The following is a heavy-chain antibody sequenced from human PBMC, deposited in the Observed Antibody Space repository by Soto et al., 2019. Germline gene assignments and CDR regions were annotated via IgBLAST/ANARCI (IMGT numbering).Heavy chain of an antibody. CDR3: ARVNSSVTTFIHWFDP. J-gene: IGHJ5*02. V-gene: IGHV6-1*01. CDR2: TYYRSEWDN. D-gene: IGHD4-17*01. CDR1: GDNVSTKSAT. Sequence: PSQTLPLTCAISGDNVSTKSATGNWIRQSPSRGLEWLGRTYYRSEWDNDYAECVRSRRTISPDTSRNQFSLQLNSVTPEDTAVYYCARVNSSVTTFIHWFDPWGPGNLVTVSS.